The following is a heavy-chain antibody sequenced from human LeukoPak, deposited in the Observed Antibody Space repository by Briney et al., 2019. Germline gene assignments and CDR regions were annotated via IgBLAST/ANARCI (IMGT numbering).Heavy chain of an antibody. D-gene: IGHD3-22*01. J-gene: IGHJ4*02. CDR2: IYYTGST. V-gene: IGHV4-39*01. CDR3: ARHGGFGYYDSTDYRYADC. CDR1: GGSISSSNYY. Sequence: PSEALSLTCSVSGGSISSSNYYWGWIRQPPGKGLEWIGSIYYTGSTYYNPSLKSRVTISVDTSKNQFSLKLTSVTAADTAVYYCARHGGFGYYDSTDYRYADCWGQGTLVTVSS.